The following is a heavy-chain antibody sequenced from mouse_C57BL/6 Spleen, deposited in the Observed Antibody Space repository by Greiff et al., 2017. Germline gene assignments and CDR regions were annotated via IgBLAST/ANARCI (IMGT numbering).Heavy chain of an antibody. CDR1: GYTFTDYY. Sequence: VQLQQSGPVLVKPGASVKMSCKASGYTFTDYYMNWVKQSHGKSLEWIGVINPYNGGTSYNQKFKGKATLTVDKSSRTAYMELNSLTSEDSAVYYCARRDLGNYRGYFDYWGQGTTLTVSS. D-gene: IGHD2-1*01. CDR2: INPYNGGT. CDR3: ARRDLGNYRGYFDY. V-gene: IGHV1-19*01. J-gene: IGHJ2*01.